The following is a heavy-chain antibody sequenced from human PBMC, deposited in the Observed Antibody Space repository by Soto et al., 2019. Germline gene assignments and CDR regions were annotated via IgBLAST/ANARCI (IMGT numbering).Heavy chain of an antibody. J-gene: IGHJ5*02. Sequence: EVQLVESGGGLVQPGGSLRLSCAASGFTFSSYWMSWVRQAPGKGLEWVANIKQDGSEKYYVDSVKGRFTISRDNAKNSLYLQMNRLRAEDTAVYYCARELTLIAVAGEVGWFDPWGQGTLVTVSS. CDR2: IKQDGSEK. V-gene: IGHV3-7*03. CDR1: GFTFSSYW. D-gene: IGHD6-19*01. CDR3: ARELTLIAVAGEVGWFDP.